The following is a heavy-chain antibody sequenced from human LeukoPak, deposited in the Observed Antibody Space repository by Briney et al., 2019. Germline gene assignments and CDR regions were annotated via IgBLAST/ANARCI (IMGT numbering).Heavy chain of an antibody. CDR2: ISSSGSTI. Sequence: PGGSLRLSCAASGFTFSSYEMNWVRQAPGKGLEWVSYISSSGSTIYYADSVKGRFTISRDNAKNSLYLQMNSLRAEDTAVYYCARDGVIVGATNYYYYMDVWGKGTTVTVSS. CDR3: ARDGVIVGATNYYYYMDV. J-gene: IGHJ6*03. D-gene: IGHD1-26*01. V-gene: IGHV3-48*03. CDR1: GFTFSSYE.